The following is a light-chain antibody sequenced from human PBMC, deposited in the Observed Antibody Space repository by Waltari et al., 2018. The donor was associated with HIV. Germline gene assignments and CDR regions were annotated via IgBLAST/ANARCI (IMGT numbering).Light chain of an antibody. CDR1: NIGRKS. Sequence: SYVLTQSHSVSVAPGQTARITCGGNNIGRKSVHWYQLRPGQAPVMVLYDNKDRPSGIPELFSGSNSGNTATLTITWVEAGDEADYFCQVWDSSSEHWVFGGGTKLTVL. CDR3: QVWDSSSEHWV. CDR2: DNK. J-gene: IGLJ3*02. V-gene: IGLV3-21*02.